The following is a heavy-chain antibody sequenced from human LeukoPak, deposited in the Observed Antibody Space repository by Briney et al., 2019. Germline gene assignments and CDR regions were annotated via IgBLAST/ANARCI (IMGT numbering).Heavy chain of an antibody. CDR2: IYYSGSA. V-gene: IGHV4-30-4*01. D-gene: IGHD6-13*01. CDR3: ARGDGSSWFYY. J-gene: IGHJ4*02. CDR1: GGSISSGDYY. Sequence: PSETLSLTCTVSGGSISSGDYYWAWIRQPPGKGLEWIGYIYYSGSAYYSPSLKSRVTISVDTSKNQFSLKLRSVTAADTAVYYCARGDGSSWFYYWGQGTLVTVSS.